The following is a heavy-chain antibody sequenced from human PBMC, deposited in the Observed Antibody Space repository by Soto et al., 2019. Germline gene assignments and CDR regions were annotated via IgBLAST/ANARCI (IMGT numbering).Heavy chain of an antibody. J-gene: IGHJ6*02. V-gene: IGHV3-30-3*01. D-gene: IGHD6-13*01. CDR3: ARDKLAADNYYYGMDV. CDR1: GFTFSSYA. Sequence: GGSLRLSCAASGFTFSSYAMHWVRQAPGKGLEWVAVISFDGSNKYYADSVKGRFTISRDNSKNTLYLQMNSLRAEDTAVYYCARDKLAADNYYYGMDVWGQGTTVTVSS. CDR2: ISFDGSNK.